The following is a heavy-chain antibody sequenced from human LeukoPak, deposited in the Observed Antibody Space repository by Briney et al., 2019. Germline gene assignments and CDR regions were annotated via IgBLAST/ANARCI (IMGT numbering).Heavy chain of an antibody. V-gene: IGHV4-4*07. CDR1: GGSISSYY. CDR3: ARVMTTVTLTDYFDY. D-gene: IGHD4-17*01. J-gene: IGHJ4*02. CDR2: IYTSGST. Sequence: PPETLSLTCTVSGGSISSYYWSWIRQPAGKGLEWIGRIYTSGSTNYNPSLKSRVTMSVDTSKNQFSLKLSSVTAADTAVYYCARVMTTVTLTDYFDYWGQGTLVIVSS.